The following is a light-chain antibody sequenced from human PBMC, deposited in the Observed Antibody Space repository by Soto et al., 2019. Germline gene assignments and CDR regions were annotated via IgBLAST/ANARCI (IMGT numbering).Light chain of an antibody. CDR1: QSISSI. V-gene: IGKV3-15*01. CDR2: GAS. CDR3: QQYNDWPRT. J-gene: IGKJ1*01. Sequence: EIVMTQSPATLSVSPGERATLSCRASQSISSILAWYQQKPGQAPRLLIYGASTRATGIPARFIGSGSGTEFTLTISGLQSEDFAVYYCQQYNDWPRTFGQGTKVEIK.